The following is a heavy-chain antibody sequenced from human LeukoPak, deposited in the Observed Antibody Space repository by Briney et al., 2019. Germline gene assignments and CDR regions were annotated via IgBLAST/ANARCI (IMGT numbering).Heavy chain of an antibody. D-gene: IGHD3-22*01. Sequence: GGSLRLSCAASGFTFSSYWMSWVRQAPGKGLEWVSSISSSSSYIYYADSVKGRFTISRDNAKNSLYLQMNSLRAEDTAVYYCARGPLEYYDSSGYYYWGQGTLVTVSS. V-gene: IGHV3-21*01. CDR3: ARGPLEYYDSSGYYY. CDR1: GFTFSSYW. J-gene: IGHJ4*02. CDR2: ISSSSSYI.